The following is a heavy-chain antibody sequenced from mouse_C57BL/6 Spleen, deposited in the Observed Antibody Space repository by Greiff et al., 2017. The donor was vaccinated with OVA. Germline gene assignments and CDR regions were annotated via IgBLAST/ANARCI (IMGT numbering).Heavy chain of an antibody. CDR2: INPNNGGT. CDR1: GYTFTDYY. Sequence: VQLQQSGPELVKPGASVKISCKASGYTFTDYYMNWVKQSHGKSLEWIGDINPNNGGTSYNQKFKGKATLTVDKSSSTAYMELRSLTSEDSAVYYCARGRDLYWYFDVWGTGTTVTVSS. CDR3: ARGRDLYWYFDV. J-gene: IGHJ1*03. V-gene: IGHV1-26*01. D-gene: IGHD3-3*01.